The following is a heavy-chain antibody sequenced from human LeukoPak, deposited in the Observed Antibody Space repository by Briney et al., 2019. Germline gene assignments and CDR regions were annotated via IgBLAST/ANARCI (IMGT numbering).Heavy chain of an antibody. J-gene: IGHJ5*02. CDR3: ARAGFERCRGGSCYANWFDP. CDR1: GGSISSGDYY. CDR2: IYYSGST. D-gene: IGHD2-15*01. Sequence: PSETLSLTCTVSGGSISSGDYYRSWIRQPPGKGLEWIGYIYYSGSTYYNPSLKSRVTISVDTSKNQFSLKLSSVTAADTAVYYCARAGFERCRGGSCYANWFDPWGQGTLVTVSS. V-gene: IGHV4-30-4*01.